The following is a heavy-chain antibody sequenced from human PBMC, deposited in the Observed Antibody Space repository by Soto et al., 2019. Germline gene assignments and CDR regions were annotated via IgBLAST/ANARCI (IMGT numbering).Heavy chain of an antibody. D-gene: IGHD4-17*01. J-gene: IGHJ4*02. Sequence: PSETLSLTCTVSGGSVSSGSYYWSWIRQPPGKGLEWIGYIYYSGSTNYNPSLKSRVTISVDTSKNQFSLKLSSVTAADTAVYYCARVRLDYGTKPYFFDNWGQGTLVTVSS. CDR1: GGSVSSGSYY. V-gene: IGHV4-61*01. CDR3: ARVRLDYGTKPYFFDN. CDR2: IYYSGST.